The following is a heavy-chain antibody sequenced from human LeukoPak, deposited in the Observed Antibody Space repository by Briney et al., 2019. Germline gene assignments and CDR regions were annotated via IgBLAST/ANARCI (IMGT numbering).Heavy chain of an antibody. J-gene: IGHJ5*02. D-gene: IGHD2-15*01. V-gene: IGHV1-69*13. CDR3: AREGYCSGGSCYSNWFDP. CDR1: GYTFTSCG. CDR2: IIPIFGTA. Sequence: ASVKVSCRASGYTFTSCGISWVRQAPGQGLEWMGGIIPIFGTANYAQKFQGRVTITADESTSTAYMELSSLRSEDTAVYYCAREGYCSGGSCYSNWFDPWGQGTLVTVSS.